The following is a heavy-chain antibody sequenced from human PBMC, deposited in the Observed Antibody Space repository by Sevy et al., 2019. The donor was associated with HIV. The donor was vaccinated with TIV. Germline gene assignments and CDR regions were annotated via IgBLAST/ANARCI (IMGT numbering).Heavy chain of an antibody. V-gene: IGHV3-11*04. D-gene: IGHD6-13*01. Sequence: GGSLRLSCAASGFTFTTYDMTWVRQAPGKGLEWISYISSSANDIKYADSVKGRFTISRDNARNSLYLQMNSLRAEDTAVYYCASEKEQLVLWPYYGMDVWGQGTTVTVSS. CDR2: ISSSANDI. CDR3: ASEKEQLVLWPYYGMDV. CDR1: GFTFTTYD. J-gene: IGHJ6*02.